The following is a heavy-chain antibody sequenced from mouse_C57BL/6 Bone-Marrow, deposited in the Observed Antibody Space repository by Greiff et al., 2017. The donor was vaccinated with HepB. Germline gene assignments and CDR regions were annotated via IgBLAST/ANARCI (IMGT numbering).Heavy chain of an antibody. CDR1: GFNIKDYY. J-gene: IGHJ2*01. CDR3: ALIYDGYLYYFDY. CDR2: IDPEDGET. Sequence: VQLKQSGAELVKPGASVKLSCTASGFNIKDYYMHWVKQRIEQGLEWIGRIDPEDGETKYAPKFQGKATITADKSSNTAYLQLSSLTSEDTAVYYCALIYDGYLYYFDYWGQGTTLTVSS. V-gene: IGHV14-2*01. D-gene: IGHD2-3*01.